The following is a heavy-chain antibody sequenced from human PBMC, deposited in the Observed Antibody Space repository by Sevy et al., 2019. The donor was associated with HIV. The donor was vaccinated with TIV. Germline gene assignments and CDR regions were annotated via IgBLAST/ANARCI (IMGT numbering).Heavy chain of an antibody. J-gene: IGHJ4*02. CDR3: ARETDGYNYVATFDY. D-gene: IGHD5-12*01. V-gene: IGHV3-15*01. CDR1: GFTFSNAW. CDR2: IKSKTDGGTT. Sequence: GGSLRLSCAASGFTFSNAWMSWVRQAPGKGLEWVGRIKSKTDGGTTDYAAPVKGRFTISRDNAKNSLYLQMNSLRAEDTAVYYCARETDGYNYVATFDYWGQGTLVTFSS.